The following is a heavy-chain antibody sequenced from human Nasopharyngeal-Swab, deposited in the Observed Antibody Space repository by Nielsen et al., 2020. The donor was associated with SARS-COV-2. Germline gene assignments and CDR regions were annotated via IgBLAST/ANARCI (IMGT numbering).Heavy chain of an antibody. J-gene: IGHJ4*02. D-gene: IGHD1-26*01. Sequence: WVRQAPGQGLEWMGRITPSSGATTYAQNFQGGVTMTRDTSITTAYMELSGLRSDDTAIYYCTRGVDYWGQGTLVTVSS. CDR2: ITPSSGAT. CDR3: TRGVDY. V-gene: IGHV1-2*06.